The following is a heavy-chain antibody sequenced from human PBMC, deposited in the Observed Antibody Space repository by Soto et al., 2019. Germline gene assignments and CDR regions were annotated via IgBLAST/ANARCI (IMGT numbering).Heavy chain of an antibody. CDR1: GYTFTSYA. CDR2: INAGNGNT. J-gene: IGHJ6*02. V-gene: IGHV1-3*01. Sequence: ASVKVSCKASGYTFTSYAMHWVRQAPGQRLEWMGWINAGNGNTKYSQKFQGRVTITRDTSASTAYMELSSLRSEDTAVYYCAGGGIVVVTAIETYYYYCYGMDVWGQGTTVTVSS. D-gene: IGHD2-21*02. CDR3: AGGGIVVVTAIETYYYYCYGMDV.